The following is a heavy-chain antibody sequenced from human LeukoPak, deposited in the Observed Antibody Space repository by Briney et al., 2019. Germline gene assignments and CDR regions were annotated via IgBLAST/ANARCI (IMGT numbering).Heavy chain of an antibody. J-gene: IGHJ5*02. V-gene: IGHV1-69*01. D-gene: IGHD2-21*01. CDR1: GGTFSSYA. Sequence: SVEVSCKASGGTFSSYAISWVRQAPGQGLEWIGGIIPIFGTANYAQKFQGRVTITADESTSTAYMELSSLRSEDTAVYYCARVIPGHTFDPWGQGTLVTVSS. CDR2: IIPIFGTA. CDR3: ARVIPGHTFDP.